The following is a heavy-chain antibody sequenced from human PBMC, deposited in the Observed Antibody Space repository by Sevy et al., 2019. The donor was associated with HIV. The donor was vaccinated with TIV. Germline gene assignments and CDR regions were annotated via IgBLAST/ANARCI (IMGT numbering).Heavy chain of an antibody. D-gene: IGHD1-1*01. J-gene: IGHJ3*02. Sequence: SDTLSLTCTVSGVSFSSYYWTWIRQPPGKGLEWIGFIYFTGSTNYNPSLKSRITMSVDSSKNQFSLKLSSVTAADTAVYYCAGIWTNDAFDIWGPGTMVTVSS. CDR2: IYFTGST. CDR1: GVSFSSYY. V-gene: IGHV4-59*01. CDR3: AGIWTNDAFDI.